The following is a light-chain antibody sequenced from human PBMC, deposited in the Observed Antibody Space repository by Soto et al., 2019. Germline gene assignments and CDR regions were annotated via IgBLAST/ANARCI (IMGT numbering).Light chain of an antibody. CDR1: QSVSSS. V-gene: IGKV3-15*01. CDR2: GAS. CDR3: QQYNNWWT. J-gene: IGKJ1*01. Sequence: EIVMTQSPATLSVCPGERATLSCRASQSVSSSLAWYQQKPGQAPRLLIYGASTRATGIPARFSGSGSGIEFTLTISSLQSEDFAVYYCQQYNNWWTFGQGTKVEIK.